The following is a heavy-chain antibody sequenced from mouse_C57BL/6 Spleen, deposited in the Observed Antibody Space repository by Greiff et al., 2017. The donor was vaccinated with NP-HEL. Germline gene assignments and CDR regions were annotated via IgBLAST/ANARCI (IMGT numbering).Heavy chain of an antibody. CDR2: IYPGDGDT. CDR3: ARSRDYDYFDY. Sequence: VQLQQSGAELVKPGASVTISCKASGSAFSSYWMNWVKQRPGKGLEWIGQIYPGDGDTNYNGKFKGKATLTADKSSSTAYMQLSSLTSEDSAVYFCARSRDYDYFDYWGQGTTLTVSS. V-gene: IGHV1-80*01. J-gene: IGHJ2*01. D-gene: IGHD2-4*01. CDR1: GSAFSSYW.